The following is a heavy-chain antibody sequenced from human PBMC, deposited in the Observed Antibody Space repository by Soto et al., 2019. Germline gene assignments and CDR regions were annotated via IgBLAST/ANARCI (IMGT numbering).Heavy chain of an antibody. J-gene: IGHJ4*02. CDR3: ARVQMATLYFDY. CDR2: VYYSGTH. V-gene: IGHV4-59*01. Sequence: SETLSLTCTVSGGSISGDYWSWVRQPPGKGLEWIGYVYYSGTHSYNPSLKSRLTMSVDTSRNQFSLELSSVTAADTAVYYCARVQMATLYFDYWGQ. D-gene: IGHD5-12*01. CDR1: GGSISGDY.